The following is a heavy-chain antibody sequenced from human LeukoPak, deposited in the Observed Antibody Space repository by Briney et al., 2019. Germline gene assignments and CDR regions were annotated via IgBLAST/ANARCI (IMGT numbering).Heavy chain of an antibody. CDR2: IYTSGST. D-gene: IGHD3-10*01. CDR1: GGSISSYY. Sequence: SETLSLTCTVSGGSISSYYWSWIRQPPGKGLEWIGYIYTSGSTNYNPSLKSRVTISVDTSKNQFSLKLSSVTAADTAVYYCARHSGYGSGSWDYHFDYWGQGTLVTVSS. J-gene: IGHJ4*02. CDR3: ARHSGYGSGSWDYHFDY. V-gene: IGHV4-4*09.